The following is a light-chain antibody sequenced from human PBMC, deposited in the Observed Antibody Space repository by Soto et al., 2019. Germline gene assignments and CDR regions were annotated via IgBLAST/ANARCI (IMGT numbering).Light chain of an antibody. CDR2: DAS. V-gene: IGKV3-11*01. CDR3: QQRSNWPLT. Sequence: EIVLTQSPATRSLSPGERATLSCRASQSVSSYLAWYQHKPGQTPRLLIYDASNRATGIPARFSGSGSGTDFTLTISSLEPEDFAVYYCQQRSNWPLTFGQGTRLEIK. J-gene: IGKJ5*01. CDR1: QSVSSY.